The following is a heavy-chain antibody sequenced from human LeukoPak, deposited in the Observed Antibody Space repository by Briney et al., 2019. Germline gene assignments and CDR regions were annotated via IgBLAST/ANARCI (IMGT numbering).Heavy chain of an antibody. CDR2: MYYSGST. V-gene: IGHV4-30-4*01. CDR3: ARPYYYDSRIDP. D-gene: IGHD3-22*01. J-gene: IGHJ5*02. CDR1: GGSISSGDYH. Sequence: SETLSLTCTVSGGSISSGDYHGSWIRQPPGKGLEWIAYMYYSGSTYYNPSLKSRVSMSADTTKNQHSLKLSSVTAADTAVYYCARPYYYDSRIDPWGQGILVTVSS.